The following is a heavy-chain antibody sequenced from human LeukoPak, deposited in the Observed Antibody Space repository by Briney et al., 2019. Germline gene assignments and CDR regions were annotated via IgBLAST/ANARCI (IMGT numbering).Heavy chain of an antibody. CDR2: ISGSGGST. V-gene: IGHV3-23*01. Sequence: GGSLRLSCAASGFTFSSYGMSWVRQAPGKGLESVSAISGSGGSTYYADSVKGRFTISRDNSKNTLYLQMNSLRAEDTAVYYCAKVGIAAAGFDYWGQGTLVTVSS. D-gene: IGHD6-13*01. CDR1: GFTFSSYG. J-gene: IGHJ4*02. CDR3: AKVGIAAAGFDY.